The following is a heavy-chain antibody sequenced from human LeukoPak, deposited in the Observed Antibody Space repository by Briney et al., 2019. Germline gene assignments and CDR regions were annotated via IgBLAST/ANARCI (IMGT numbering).Heavy chain of an antibody. CDR2: INPNSGGT. Sequence: ASVKVSCKASGYTFTGYYMHWVRQAPGQGLEWMGWINPNSGGTNYAQKFQGRVTMTRDTSISAAYMELSRLRSDDTAVYYCARGSSGWFSTFDYWGQGTLVTVSS. J-gene: IGHJ4*02. V-gene: IGHV1-2*02. CDR3: ARGSSGWFSTFDY. D-gene: IGHD6-19*01. CDR1: GYTFTGYY.